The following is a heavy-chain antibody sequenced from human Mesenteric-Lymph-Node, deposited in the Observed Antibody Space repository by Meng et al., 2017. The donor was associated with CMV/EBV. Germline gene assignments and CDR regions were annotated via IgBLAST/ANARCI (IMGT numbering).Heavy chain of an antibody. CDR3: ARHQRWLKSEGGFNY. D-gene: IGHD4-23*01. J-gene: IGHJ4*02. CDR2: INHSGST. V-gene: IGHV4-34*01. CDR1: VGAFSGYY. Sequence: QVQLHQSGAVLLTPSETLARAMVGYVGAFSGYYWVWIRQPPGKGLLWNGEINHSGSTNYNPSLKSRVTISVETTKNQFSLKLSSVTAAETAVYYCARHQRWLKSEGGFNYWGQGTLVTVSS.